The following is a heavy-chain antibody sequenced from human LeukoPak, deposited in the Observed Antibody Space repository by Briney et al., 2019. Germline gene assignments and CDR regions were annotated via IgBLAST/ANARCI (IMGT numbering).Heavy chain of an antibody. V-gene: IGHV3-21*01. CDR3: ARAPGGIEGPNWYFDL. Sequence: GGSLRLSCAASGFTFSSYSMNWVRQAPGKGLEWVSSISSSSSYIYYADSVKGRFTISRDNAKNSLYLQMNSLRAEDTAVYYCARAPGGIEGPNWYFDLWGRGTLVTVSP. D-gene: IGHD1-14*01. J-gene: IGHJ2*01. CDR2: ISSSSSYI. CDR1: GFTFSSYS.